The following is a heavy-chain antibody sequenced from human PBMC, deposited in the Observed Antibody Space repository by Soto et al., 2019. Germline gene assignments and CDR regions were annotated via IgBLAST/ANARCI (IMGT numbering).Heavy chain of an antibody. Sequence: QVQLVQSGAEVKKPGSSVKVSCKASGGTFSSYAINWVRQAPGQGLEWMGGIIPIFGTADYAQKFQGRVTITADESTSTAYMELSRLRSEDTAVYYCASNGFGETYYYGMDVWGQGTTVTVSS. CDR1: GGTFSSYA. V-gene: IGHV1-69*12. CDR3: ASNGFGETYYYGMDV. J-gene: IGHJ6*02. D-gene: IGHD3-10*01. CDR2: IIPIFGTA.